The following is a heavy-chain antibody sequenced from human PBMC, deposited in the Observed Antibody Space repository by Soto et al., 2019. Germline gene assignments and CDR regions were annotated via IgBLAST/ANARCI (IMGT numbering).Heavy chain of an antibody. CDR3: ARDGDDGSSWYLEGLDYFDY. CDR2: ISYDGSNK. V-gene: IGHV3-30-3*01. Sequence: QVQLVESGGGVVQPGRSLRLSCAASGFTFSSYATHWVRQAPGKGLEWVAVISYDGSNKYYADSVKGRFTISRDNSKNTLYLQMNSLRAEDTAVYYCARDGDDGSSWYLEGLDYFDYWVQGTLVTVSS. D-gene: IGHD6-13*01. J-gene: IGHJ4*02. CDR1: GFTFSSYA.